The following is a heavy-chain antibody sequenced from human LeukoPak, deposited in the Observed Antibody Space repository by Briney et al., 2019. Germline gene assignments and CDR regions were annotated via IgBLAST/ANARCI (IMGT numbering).Heavy chain of an antibody. CDR3: VTYNWEYETDY. CDR1: GLTFRNYW. Sequence: GGSPRLSCVGSGLTFRNYWMYWVRQGPGKGLVWISRISRDGSRTNYADSVKGRFTISRDNAKNTLYLQMNSLRAEDTAVYYCVTYNWEYETDYWGQGTLVTVSS. D-gene: IGHD1-20*01. V-gene: IGHV3-74*01. J-gene: IGHJ4*02. CDR2: ISRDGSRT.